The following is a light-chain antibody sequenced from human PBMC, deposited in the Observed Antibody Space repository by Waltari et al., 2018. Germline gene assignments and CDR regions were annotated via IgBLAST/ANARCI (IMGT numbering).Light chain of an antibody. Sequence: QSVLTQPPSASEAARKSVTMSCSGSSSNIGSNAVSWYQQVPGTAPKLLIYDNDRRAPDFSDRFSGSKSGTSASLAISGLQTEDEAHYYCAGWDDRLSGWVFGGGTRLTVL. CDR3: AGWDDRLSGWV. V-gene: IGLV1-36*01. CDR1: SSNIGSNA. J-gene: IGLJ3*02. CDR2: DND.